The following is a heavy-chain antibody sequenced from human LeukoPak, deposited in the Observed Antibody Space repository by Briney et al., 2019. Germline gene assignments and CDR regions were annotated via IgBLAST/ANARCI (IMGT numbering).Heavy chain of an antibody. V-gene: IGHV3-30*02. Sequence: GGSLRLSCAASGFTFSSYGMHWVRQAPGKGLEWVAFIRYDGSNKYYADSVKGRFTISRDNSKNTLYLQMNSLRAEDTAVYYCATQVVAVAAPARGDYWGQGTPLTVSS. CDR2: IRYDGSNK. D-gene: IGHD2-15*01. J-gene: IGHJ4*02. CDR1: GFTFSSYG. CDR3: ATQVVAVAAPARGDY.